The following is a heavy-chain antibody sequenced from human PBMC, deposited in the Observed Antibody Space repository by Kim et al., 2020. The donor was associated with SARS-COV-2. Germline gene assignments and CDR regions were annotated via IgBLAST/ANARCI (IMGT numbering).Heavy chain of an antibody. D-gene: IGHD3-9*01. CDR2: IYYSGST. Sequence: SETLSLTCTVSGGSVSSGSYYWSWIRQPPGKGLEWIGYIYYSGSTNYNPSLKSRVTISVDTSKNQFSLKLSSVTAADTAVYYCASSYDILTGYYTYGMDVWGQGTTVTVSS. CDR3: ASSYDILTGYYTYGMDV. V-gene: IGHV4-61*01. J-gene: IGHJ6*02. CDR1: GGSVSSGSYY.